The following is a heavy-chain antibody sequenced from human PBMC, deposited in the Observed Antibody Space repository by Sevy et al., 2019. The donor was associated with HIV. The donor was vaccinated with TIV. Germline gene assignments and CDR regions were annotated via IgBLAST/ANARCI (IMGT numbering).Heavy chain of an antibody. D-gene: IGHD1-26*01. CDR2: ISYDGSNK. V-gene: IGHV3-30*18. CDR3: AKDLGSGSYSDYYYYYGMDV. CDR1: GFTFSSYG. Sequence: GGSLRLSCAASGFTFSSYGMHWVRQAPGKGLEWVAVISYDGSNKYYADSVKGRFTISRDNSKNTLYLQMNSLGAEDTAVYYCAKDLGSGSYSDYYYYYGMDVWGQGTTVTVSS. J-gene: IGHJ6*02.